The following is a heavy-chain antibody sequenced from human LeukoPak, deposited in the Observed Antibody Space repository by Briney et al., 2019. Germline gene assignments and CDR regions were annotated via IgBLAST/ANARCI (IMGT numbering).Heavy chain of an antibody. CDR3: ARRSSSGWFFDS. CDR2: VYYTGST. CDR1: GGSISSYY. Sequence: KPSETLSLTCTVSGGSISSYYWSWIRQPPGKGLEWFGSVYYTGSTYYNPSLKSRVTIFVDTSKNQFSLRLTSVTAADTSVYYCARRSSSGWFFDSWGQGTLVTVSS. V-gene: IGHV4-59*05. D-gene: IGHD6-19*01. J-gene: IGHJ4*02.